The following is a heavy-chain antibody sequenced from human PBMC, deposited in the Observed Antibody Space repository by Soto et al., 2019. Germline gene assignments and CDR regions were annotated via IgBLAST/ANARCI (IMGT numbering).Heavy chain of an antibody. V-gene: IGHV1-69*01. CDR2: IIPIFGTA. CDR1: GGTFSSYA. J-gene: IGHJ4*02. CDR3: ARLEIWFGDLSTQYYFDY. Sequence: QVQLVQSGAEVKKPGSSVKVSCKASGGTFSSYAISWVRQAPGQGLEWMGGIIPIFGTANYAQKFQGRVTITADESTSTAYMELSSLRSEDTAVYYCARLEIWFGDLSTQYYFDYWGQGTLVTVSS. D-gene: IGHD3-10*01.